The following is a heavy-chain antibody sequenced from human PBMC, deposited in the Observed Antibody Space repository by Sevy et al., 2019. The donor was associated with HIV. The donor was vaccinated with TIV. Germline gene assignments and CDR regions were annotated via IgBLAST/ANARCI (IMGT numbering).Heavy chain of an antibody. D-gene: IGHD5-12*01. V-gene: IGHV4-30-4*02. Sequence: SDTLSLTCTVSVGSFTSSDSYWSWIRQPPGEGLEWIGYIHYTGGTYYNPFLKSRVAMSVDTSEKQFSLKLSFLTAADTAVYYCASKRGYNDGPFDYWGQGTLVTVSS. CDR3: ASKRGYNDGPFDY. CDR2: IHYTGGT. J-gene: IGHJ4*02. CDR1: VGSFTSSDSY.